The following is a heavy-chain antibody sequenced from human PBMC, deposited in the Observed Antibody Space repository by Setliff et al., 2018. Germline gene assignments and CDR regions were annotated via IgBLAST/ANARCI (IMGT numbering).Heavy chain of an antibody. CDR2: SRNKVSSYIT. CDR3: VRDVGYTYGFDF. V-gene: IGHV3-72*01. Sequence: GGSLRLSCAASGFAFGTYGMHWVRQAPGKGLEWVARSRNKVSSYITEYAASVKGRFTISRDDSKKSLFLQMNSLKSEDTAVYYCVRDVGYTYGFDFWGQGTLVTVSS. CDR1: GFAFGTYG. J-gene: IGHJ4*02. D-gene: IGHD5-18*01.